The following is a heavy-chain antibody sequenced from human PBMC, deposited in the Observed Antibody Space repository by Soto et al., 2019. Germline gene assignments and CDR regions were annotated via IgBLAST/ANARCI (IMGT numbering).Heavy chain of an antibody. CDR3: AKGSKFTIFSPNDY. D-gene: IGHD3-3*01. V-gene: IGHV3-23*01. J-gene: IGHJ4*02. CDR2: LSGNSGTI. Sequence: EVQVLESGGGLVQPGGSLRLSCAASGFTFSTYAMTWVRQAPGKGLEWVSALSGNSGTIYFADSVKGRFTISRDNSRNTVYLQMSSLRAEDTALYYCAKGSKFTIFSPNDYWGQGTLVTVSS. CDR1: GFTFSTYA.